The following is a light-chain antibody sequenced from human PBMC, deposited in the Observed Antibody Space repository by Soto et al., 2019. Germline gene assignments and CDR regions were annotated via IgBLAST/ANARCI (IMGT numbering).Light chain of an antibody. J-gene: IGLJ2*01. V-gene: IGLV2-14*01. CDR1: SSDVGGSDY. CDR2: DVS. CDR3: CSYTRSNSLVL. Sequence: QSALTQPASVSGSPGQSITISCIGTSSDVGGSDYVSWYQQHPGKAPELVIYDVSNRPSGVSDRFSGSKSGNTASLTISGLQAEDEADYYCCSYTRSNSLVLFGGGTKLTVL.